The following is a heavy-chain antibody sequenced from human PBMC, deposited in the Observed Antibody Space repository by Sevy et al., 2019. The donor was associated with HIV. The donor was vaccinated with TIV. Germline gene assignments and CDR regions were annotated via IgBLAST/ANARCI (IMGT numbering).Heavy chain of an antibody. Sequence: GGSLRLSCAASGFIFTNACMTWVRQAPGKGLEWVGRIKSRADGGTTDHAAPVKGRFTISRDDSKNTLYLQMNSLKTEDTAVYYCATDLTTNYFDYWGQGTLVTVSS. D-gene: IGHD1-1*01. CDR1: GFIFTNAC. CDR2: IKSRADGGTT. V-gene: IGHV3-15*01. CDR3: ATDLTTNYFDY. J-gene: IGHJ4*02.